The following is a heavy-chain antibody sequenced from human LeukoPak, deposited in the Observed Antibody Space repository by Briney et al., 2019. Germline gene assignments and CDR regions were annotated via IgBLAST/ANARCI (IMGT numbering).Heavy chain of an antibody. Sequence: PGGSLRLSCAASGFTFSSYSMNSVRQAPGKGLEWASSISSSSSYIYYADSVKGRFTISRDNAKNSLYLQMNSLRAEDTAVYYCARERITMVRGVIWNAFDIWGQGTMVTVSS. CDR1: GFTFSSYS. D-gene: IGHD3-10*01. CDR2: ISSSSSYI. V-gene: IGHV3-21*01. CDR3: ARERITMVRGVIWNAFDI. J-gene: IGHJ3*02.